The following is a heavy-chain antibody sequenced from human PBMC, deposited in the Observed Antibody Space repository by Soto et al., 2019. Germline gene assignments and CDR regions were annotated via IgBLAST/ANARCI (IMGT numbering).Heavy chain of an antibody. V-gene: IGHV3-33*01. CDR3: ARDKLELRVFNCFDP. CDR2: IWYDGSNK. J-gene: IGHJ5*02. Sequence: PGGSLRLSCAASGFTFSSYAMHWVRQAPGKGLEWLAVIWYDGSNKYYADSVKGRFTISRDNSKNTLYLQMNSLRAEDTAVYYCARDKLELRVFNCFDPWGQRTLVTVSS. CDR1: GFTFSSYA. D-gene: IGHD1-7*01.